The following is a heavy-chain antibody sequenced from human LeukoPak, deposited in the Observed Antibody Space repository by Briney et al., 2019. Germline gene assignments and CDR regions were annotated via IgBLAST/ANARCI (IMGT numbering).Heavy chain of an antibody. D-gene: IGHD3-22*01. CDR2: IRSDGSGK. V-gene: IGHV3-30*02. Sequence: PGGSLRLSCAASGFTLNKFGMHWVSQAPGKGLEWVTFIRSDGSGKYYADSVKGRFTISRDNSVNMVYLQMNSLRAEDTAVYYCAKGANYEVWGQGTLVIVSS. J-gene: IGHJ4*02. CDR3: AKGANYEV. CDR1: GFTLNKFG.